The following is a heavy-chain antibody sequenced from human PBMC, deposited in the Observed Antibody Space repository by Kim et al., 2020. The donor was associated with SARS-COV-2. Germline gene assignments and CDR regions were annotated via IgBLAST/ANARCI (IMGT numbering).Heavy chain of an antibody. V-gene: IGHV3-33*05. CDR3: ARDWVTYYYDSSGYPGGMDV. CDR2: ISYDGSNK. J-gene: IGHJ6*02. D-gene: IGHD3-22*01. CDR1: GFTFSSYG. Sequence: GGSLRLSCAASGFTFSSYGMHWVRQAPGKGLEWVAVISYDGSNKYYADSVKGRFTISRDNSKNTLYLQMNSLRAEDTAVYYCARDWVTYYYDSSGYPGGMDVWGQGTTVTVSS.